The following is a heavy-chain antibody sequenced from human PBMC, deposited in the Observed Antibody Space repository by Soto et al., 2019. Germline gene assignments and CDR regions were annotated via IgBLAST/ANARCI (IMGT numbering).Heavy chain of an antibody. CDR3: ARDGDLYGSGSYFFSYFDY. CDR1: GFTFSSYG. V-gene: IGHV3-33*01. J-gene: IGHJ4*02. D-gene: IGHD3-10*01. Sequence: GGSLRLSCAASGFTFSSYGMHWVRQAPGKGLEWVAVIWYDGSNKYYADSVKGRFTISRDNSKNTLYLQMNSLRAEDTAVYYCARDGDLYGSGSYFFSYFDYWGQGTLVTVSS. CDR2: IWYDGSNK.